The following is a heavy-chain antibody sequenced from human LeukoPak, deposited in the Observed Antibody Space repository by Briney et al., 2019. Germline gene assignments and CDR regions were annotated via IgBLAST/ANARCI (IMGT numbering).Heavy chain of an antibody. J-gene: IGHJ5*02. V-gene: IGHV1-18*01. CDR3: ARRRAVAGVNRFDP. CDR1: GYTFISYG. CDR2: ISSHNGYT. Sequence: ASVKVSCKASGYTFISYGISWVRQAPGQGLEWMGWISSHNGYTKYAQKSQGRVTMTTDTSMSTAYMELGSLRSDDTAVYYCARRRAVAGVNRFDPWGQGTLVTVSS. D-gene: IGHD6-19*01.